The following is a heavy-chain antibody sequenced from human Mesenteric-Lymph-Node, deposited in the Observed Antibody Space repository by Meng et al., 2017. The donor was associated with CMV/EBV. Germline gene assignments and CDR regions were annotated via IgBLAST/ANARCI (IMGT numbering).Heavy chain of an antibody. J-gene: IGHJ5*02. CDR1: GFSFATSGVG. V-gene: IGHV2-5*01. CDR2: IYWNDER. D-gene: IGHD4-17*01. CDR3: VHRQPSYAMTTLRNFFDP. Sequence: SGPTLVKPTETLTLTCSFSGFSFATSGVGVGWIRQPPGKALECLAVIYWNDERHYSPSLESRLTITRDTSKNQVVLTMTKMDPLDTGTYYCVHRQPSYAMTTLRNFFDPWGQGTLVTVSS.